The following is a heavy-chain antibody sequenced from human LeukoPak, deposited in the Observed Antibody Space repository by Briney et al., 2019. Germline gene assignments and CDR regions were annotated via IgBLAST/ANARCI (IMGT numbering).Heavy chain of an antibody. CDR2: INADGSTA. CDR1: GFAFSTYY. CDR3: VVVVEPPDSDGFDV. Sequence: GGSLRLSCAASGFAFSTYYIHWVRQPPGKGLVWVSLINADGSTATYADSVKGRFTISRDNARNTLSLQMNSLTIEDTAVYYCVVVVEPPDSDGFDVWGQGTMITVSS. D-gene: IGHD1-14*01. V-gene: IGHV3-74*01. J-gene: IGHJ3*01.